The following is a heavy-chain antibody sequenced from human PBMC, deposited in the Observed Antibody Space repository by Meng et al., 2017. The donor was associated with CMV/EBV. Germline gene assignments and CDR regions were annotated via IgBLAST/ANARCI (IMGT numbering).Heavy chain of an antibody. CDR1: GYSFTSYW. CDR3: ARHLRRDYGRFGFDY. J-gene: IGHJ4*02. Sequence: GGPLRLSCKGSGYSFTSYWISWVRQMPGKGLEWMGRIDPSDSYTNYSPSFQGHVTISADKSISTAYLQWSSLKASDTAMYYCARHLRRDYGRFGFDYWGQGTLVTVSS. D-gene: IGHD4-17*01. CDR2: IDPSDSYT. V-gene: IGHV5-10-1*01.